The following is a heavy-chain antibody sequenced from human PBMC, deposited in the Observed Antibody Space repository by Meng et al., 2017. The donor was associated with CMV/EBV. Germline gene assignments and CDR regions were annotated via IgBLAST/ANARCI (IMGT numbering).Heavy chain of an antibody. CDR3: ARVECKGYCSSTAGSDYAFDI. CDR1: GYTFTGYY. Sequence: SVKVSCKASGYTFTGYYMHWVRQAPGQGLEWMGWIIPILGIANYAQKFQGRVTITADKSTSTAYMELSSLRSEDTAVYYCARVECKGYCSSTAGSDYAFDIWGQGTMVTVSS. CDR2: IIPILGIA. J-gene: IGHJ3*02. D-gene: IGHD2-2*01. V-gene: IGHV1-69*10.